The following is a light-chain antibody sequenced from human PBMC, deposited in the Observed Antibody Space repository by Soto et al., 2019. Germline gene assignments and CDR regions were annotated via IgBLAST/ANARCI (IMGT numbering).Light chain of an antibody. CDR2: RNN. V-gene: IGLV1-47*01. CDR3: AAWDDSLRGVV. Sequence: QYVLTQPPSASGTPGQRVTISCSGSSSNIGSNYVYWYQQLPGTAPKLLIYRNNQRPSGVPDRFSGSKSGPSASRAISGFRSEDEADYYCAAWDDSLRGVVFGGGTKVTVL. CDR1: SSNIGSNY. J-gene: IGLJ2*01.